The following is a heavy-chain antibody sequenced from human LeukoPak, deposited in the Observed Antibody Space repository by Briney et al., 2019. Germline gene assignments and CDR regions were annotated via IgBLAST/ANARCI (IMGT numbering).Heavy chain of an antibody. J-gene: IGHJ4*02. Sequence: SETLSLTCTVSGGSISGSSYYWGWIRQPPGEGLEWIGSFYSGGSTYYNPSLKSRFTVSVDASKNQFSLNLSSVTAADTAIYYCTRSPEFNFDYWGQGTLVTVSS. CDR1: GGSISGSSYY. V-gene: IGHV4-39*01. CDR2: FYSGGST. CDR3: TRSPEFNFDY.